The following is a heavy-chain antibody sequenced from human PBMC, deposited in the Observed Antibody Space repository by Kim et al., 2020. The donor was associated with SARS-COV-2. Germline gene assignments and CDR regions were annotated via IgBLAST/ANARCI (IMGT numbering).Heavy chain of an antibody. Sequence: DSVKGRFTISRDNSKNTLYRQMNSLRAEDKAVYYCAKGPKITMVRGANDYWGQGTLVTVSS. D-gene: IGHD3-10*01. CDR3: AKGPKITMVRGANDY. J-gene: IGHJ4*02. V-gene: IGHV3-23*01.